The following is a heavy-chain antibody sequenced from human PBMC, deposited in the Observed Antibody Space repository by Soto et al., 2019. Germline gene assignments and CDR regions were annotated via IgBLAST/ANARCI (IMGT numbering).Heavy chain of an antibody. CDR2: ISSSGSTI. J-gene: IGHJ4*02. D-gene: IGHD3-22*01. CDR3: ARSPPAGHYYDSSGPSNDY. V-gene: IGHV3-11*04. CDR1: GFTFSDYY. Sequence: GSLRLSCAASGFTFSDYYMSWIRQAPGKGLEWVSYISSSGSTIYYADSVKGRFTISRDNAKNSLYLQMNSLRAEDTAVYYCARSPPAGHYYDSSGPSNDYWGQGTLVTVSS.